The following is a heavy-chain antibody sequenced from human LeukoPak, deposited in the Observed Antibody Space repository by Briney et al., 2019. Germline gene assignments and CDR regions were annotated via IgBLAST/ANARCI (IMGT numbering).Heavy chain of an antibody. J-gene: IGHJ6*02. Sequence: PSETLSLTCTVSGASISSSSYYWSWIRQPPGKGLEWIGYIYYSGSTNYNPPLKSRVTISVDTSKNQFSLKLSSVTAADTAVYYCAGEVKRFLEWSYPYGMDVWGQGTTVTVSS. V-gene: IGHV4-61*01. CDR1: GASISSSSYY. D-gene: IGHD3-3*01. CDR3: AGEVKRFLEWSYPYGMDV. CDR2: IYYSGST.